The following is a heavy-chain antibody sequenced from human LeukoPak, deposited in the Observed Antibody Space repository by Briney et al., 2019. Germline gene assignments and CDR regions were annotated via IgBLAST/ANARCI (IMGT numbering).Heavy chain of an antibody. V-gene: IGHV5-51*01. D-gene: IGHD6-19*01. CDR1: GYSFTNYW. J-gene: IGHJ3*02. CDR3: ATRYSSGWYDAFHI. Sequence: PGESLKISCKGSGYSFTNYWIGWVRQMPGKGLEWIGIIYPGDSDTRYSPYFQGKVTISADKSISTAYLQWSGLKASDTATYYCATRYSSGWYDAFHIWGQGTMVTVSS. CDR2: IYPGDSDT.